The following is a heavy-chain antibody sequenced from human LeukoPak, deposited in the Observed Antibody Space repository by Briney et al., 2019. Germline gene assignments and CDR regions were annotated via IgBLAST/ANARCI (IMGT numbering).Heavy chain of an antibody. CDR3: ARDVQQPRYYYYYMDV. J-gene: IGHJ6*03. Sequence: ASVKVSCKASGGTFSSYAISWVRQAPGQGLEWMGGIIPIFGTANYAQKFQGRVTITADESTSTAYMELSSLGSEDTAVYYCARDVQQPRYYYYYMDVWGKGTTVTVSS. CDR2: IIPIFGTA. D-gene: IGHD6-13*01. V-gene: IGHV1-69*01. CDR1: GGTFSSYA.